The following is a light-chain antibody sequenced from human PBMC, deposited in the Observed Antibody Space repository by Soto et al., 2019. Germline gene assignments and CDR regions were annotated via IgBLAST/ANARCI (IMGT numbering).Light chain of an antibody. CDR2: GAS. Sequence: EIVLTQSPGTLSLSPGERATLSCRASQSVSSSYLAGYQQKPGQAPRLLIYGASSRDTGIPDRFSGSGSGTDFTLTISRLEPEDFAVYYCQQYGRSPYTFGQGTKLEIK. CDR3: QQYGRSPYT. CDR1: QSVSSSY. J-gene: IGKJ2*01. V-gene: IGKV3-20*01.